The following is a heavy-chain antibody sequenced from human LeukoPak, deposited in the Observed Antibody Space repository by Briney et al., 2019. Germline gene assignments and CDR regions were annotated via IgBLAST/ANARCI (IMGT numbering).Heavy chain of an antibody. CDR1: GGSISSYY. CDR3: ARVYYSSSYDYWYFDL. V-gene: IGHV4-4*07. Sequence: PSETLSLTCTVSGGSISSYYWSWIRQPAGKGLEWLGRIYISGSTNYNPSLKSRVTMPVETSKNQFSLKLTSVTAADTAVYYCARVYYSSSYDYWYFDLWGRGTLVTVSS. J-gene: IGHJ2*01. CDR2: IYISGST. D-gene: IGHD6-13*01.